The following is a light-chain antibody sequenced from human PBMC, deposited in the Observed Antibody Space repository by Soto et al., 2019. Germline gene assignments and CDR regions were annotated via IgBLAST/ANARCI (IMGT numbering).Light chain of an antibody. Sequence: EIVLTQSPATLSLSPGDRATLSCRASQSVRNYLAWYQQKPGQAPRLLIYDASSRAIGIPARFSGSGSGTDFTLTISSLEPEDFAVYYCQQRNSWPPGFSVGQGTKVESK. V-gene: IGKV3-11*01. J-gene: IGKJ2*01. CDR1: QSVRNY. CDR2: DAS. CDR3: QQRNSWPPGFS.